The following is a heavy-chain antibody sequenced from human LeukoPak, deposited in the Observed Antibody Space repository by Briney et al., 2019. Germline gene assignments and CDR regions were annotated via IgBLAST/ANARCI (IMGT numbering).Heavy chain of an antibody. Sequence: PSETLSLTCTVSGVSISSGSYYWSWIRQPAGKGLEWIGRIYTSGSTNYNPSLKSRVTISVDTSKNQFSLKLSSVTAADTAVYYCASGAYSYYYMDVWDKGTTVTISS. CDR1: GVSISSGSYY. CDR2: IYTSGST. CDR3: ASGAYSYYYMDV. V-gene: IGHV4-61*02. D-gene: IGHD4-11*01. J-gene: IGHJ6*03.